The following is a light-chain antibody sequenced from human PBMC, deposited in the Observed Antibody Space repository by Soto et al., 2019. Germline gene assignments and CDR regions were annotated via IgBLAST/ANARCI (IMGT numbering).Light chain of an antibody. J-gene: IGLJ1*01. V-gene: IGLV1-51*01. CDR3: GSWDSSLSAYV. CDR2: DGN. Sequence: QSVMTQPPSVSAAPGQKVTISCSGSSSNLGGNSVSSYQQLPGTAPKLLIYDGNKRPSGIPDRFSGSKSGTSATLGITGFQTGDEADYYCGSWDSSLSAYVFGTGTKVTVL. CDR1: SSNLGGNS.